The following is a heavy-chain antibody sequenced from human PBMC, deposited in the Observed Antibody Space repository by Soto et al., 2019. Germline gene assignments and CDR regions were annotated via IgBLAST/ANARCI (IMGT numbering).Heavy chain of an antibody. CDR3: ARRYCSSTSCYRGNYYYYMDV. CDR1: GYTFTSYG. V-gene: IGHV1-18*01. Sequence: QVQLVQSGAEVKKPGAPGKVSCKASGYTFTSYGFRWWGKAPGQGLGGMGWISAYNGNTNYAQKLQGRVTMTTDTSTSTAYMELRSLRSDDTAVYYCARRYCSSTSCYRGNYYYYMDVWGKGTTVTVAS. J-gene: IGHJ6*03. CDR2: ISAYNGNT. D-gene: IGHD2-2*01.